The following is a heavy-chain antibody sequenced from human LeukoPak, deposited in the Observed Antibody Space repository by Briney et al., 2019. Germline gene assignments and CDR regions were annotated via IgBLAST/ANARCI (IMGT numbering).Heavy chain of an antibody. CDR3: ARDRYGDYIFDY. Sequence: GGSLRLSCAASGFTFSSYGMHWVRQAPGKGLEWVAFIQYDGSNKYYADSVKGRFTISRDNSKNTLYLQMNSLRAEDTAVYYCARDRYGDYIFDYWGQGTLVTVSS. J-gene: IGHJ4*02. D-gene: IGHD4-17*01. CDR1: GFTFSSYG. V-gene: IGHV3-30*02. CDR2: IQYDGSNK.